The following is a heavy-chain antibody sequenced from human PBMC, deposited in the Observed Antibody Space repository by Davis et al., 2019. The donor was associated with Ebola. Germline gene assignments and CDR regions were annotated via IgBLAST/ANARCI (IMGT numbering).Heavy chain of an antibody. CDR3: VKVGL. CDR2: INQAESEK. CDR1: GFVFSNYW. Sequence: PGGSLRLSCAASGFVFSNYWMSWVRQAPGKGLEWVANINQAESEKYYVDSVKGRFTISRDTAKSLLYLQMNRLRAEDTAVYYCVKVGLWGQGTLVTVSS. J-gene: IGHJ4*02. V-gene: IGHV3-7*01.